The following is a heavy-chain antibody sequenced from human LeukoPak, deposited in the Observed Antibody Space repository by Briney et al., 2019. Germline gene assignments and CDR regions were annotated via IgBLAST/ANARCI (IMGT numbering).Heavy chain of an antibody. CDR3: ARDRSGSWRLRNWFDP. CDR1: GYTFTSYG. D-gene: IGHD3-10*01. V-gene: IGHV1-2*02. Sequence: ASVKVSCKASGYTFTSYGISWVRQAPGQGLEWMGWINPNSGGTNYAQKFQGRVTMTRDTSISTAYMELSRLRSDDTAVYYCARDRSGSWRLRNWFDPWGQGTLVTVSS. J-gene: IGHJ5*02. CDR2: INPNSGGT.